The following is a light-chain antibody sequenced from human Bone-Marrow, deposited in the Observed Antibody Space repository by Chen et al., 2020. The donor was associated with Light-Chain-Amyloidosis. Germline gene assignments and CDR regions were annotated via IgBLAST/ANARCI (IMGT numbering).Light chain of an antibody. CDR3: QVWDTTSDLPV. Sequence: SYELTQPPSVSVSPGQTARITCSGDDLPTKYAYWYQQKPGQAPVLVVYDDSDRPSGIPERFSGSNSGNTATLTISRVEAGDEADYYCQVWDTTSDLPVFGGGTKLTVL. CDR1: DLPTKY. J-gene: IGLJ3*02. CDR2: DDS. V-gene: IGLV3-21*02.